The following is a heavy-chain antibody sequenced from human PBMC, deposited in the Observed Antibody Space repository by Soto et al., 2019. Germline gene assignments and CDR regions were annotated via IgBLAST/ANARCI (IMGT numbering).Heavy chain of an antibody. J-gene: IGHJ6*02. V-gene: IGHV5-10-1*01. Sequence: GESLKISCKGSGYSFTSYWISWVRQMPGKGLEWMGRIDPSDSYTNYSPSFQGHVTISADKSISTAYLQWSSLKASDTAMYYCARGGSSSGYYYYGMDVWGQGTTVTVSS. D-gene: IGHD6-6*01. CDR3: ARGGSSSGYYYYGMDV. CDR2: IDPSDSYT. CDR1: GYSFTSYW.